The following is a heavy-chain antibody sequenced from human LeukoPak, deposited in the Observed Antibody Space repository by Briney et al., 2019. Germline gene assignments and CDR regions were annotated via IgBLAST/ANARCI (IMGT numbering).Heavy chain of an antibody. Sequence: GGSLRLSCAASGFTFSSYAMSWVRQAPGKGLEWVSAISGSGGSTYYADSVKGRFTISRDNSKNTLYLQMNSLRAEDTAVYYCAKNYDFWSGLHRTSGYYYYYYYMDVWGKGTTVTVSS. D-gene: IGHD3-3*01. V-gene: IGHV3-23*01. CDR1: GFTFSSYA. J-gene: IGHJ6*03. CDR3: AKNYDFWSGLHRTSGYYYYYYYMDV. CDR2: ISGSGGST.